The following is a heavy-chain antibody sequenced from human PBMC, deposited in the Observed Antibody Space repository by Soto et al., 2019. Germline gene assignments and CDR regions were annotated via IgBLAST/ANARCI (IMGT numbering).Heavy chain of an antibody. Sequence: QITLKESGPTLVKPTQTLTLTCTFSGFSLSTRRGGVAWVRQPPGKALEWLTFIYWDGDKRYSPSLKSRLTITKDTSKNQVVLTMTNMDPVDTATYYCAHSPQEGRVVGKYCQHWGQGTLVTVSS. D-gene: IGHD2-2*01. CDR1: GFSLSTRRGG. V-gene: IGHV2-5*02. CDR3: AHSPQEGRVVGKYCQH. J-gene: IGHJ1*01. CDR2: IYWDGDK.